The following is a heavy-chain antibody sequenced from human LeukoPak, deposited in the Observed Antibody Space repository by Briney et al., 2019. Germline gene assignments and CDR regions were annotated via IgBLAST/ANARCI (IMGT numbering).Heavy chain of an antibody. Sequence: PSETLSLTCTVSGGSISSYYWSWLQQPAGKGLEWIGRIYTIGSTNYNPSLKSRVTMSVDTSKNQFSLKLSSVTAADTAVYYCAREIRGITMVQGVIDYWGQGTLVTVSS. CDR3: AREIRGITMVQGVIDY. D-gene: IGHD3-10*01. CDR2: IYTIGST. V-gene: IGHV4-4*07. CDR1: GGSISSYY. J-gene: IGHJ4*02.